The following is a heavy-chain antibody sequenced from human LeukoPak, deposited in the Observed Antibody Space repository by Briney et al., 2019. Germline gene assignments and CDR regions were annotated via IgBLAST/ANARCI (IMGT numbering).Heavy chain of an antibody. CDR3: ARSFYYYDSDY. CDR1: GFTFSSHW. D-gene: IGHD3-22*01. Sequence: GGSLRLSCAASGFTFSSHWMSWVRQGPGKGLEWVANIKQDGSEKYYVDSVKGRFTISRDNAKNSLYLQMNSLRAEDTAVYYCARSFYYYDSDYWGQGTLVTVSS. CDR2: IKQDGSEK. V-gene: IGHV3-7*01. J-gene: IGHJ4*02.